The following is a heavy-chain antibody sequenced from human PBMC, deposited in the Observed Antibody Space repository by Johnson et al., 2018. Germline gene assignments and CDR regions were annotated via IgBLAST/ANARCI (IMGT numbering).Heavy chain of an antibody. CDR2: ISGRGSST. J-gene: IGHJ6*02. V-gene: IGHV3-23*04. CDR3: AKDPGTYYDFWSGYSNPYGMDV. Sequence: VQLVQSGGGLVQPGGSLRLSCAASGFTFSNYAMTWVRQAPGKGLEWVSAISGRGSSTYYADSVKGRFTVFRDNFRNTLYLKMNSLGAEDTAVDYCAKDPGTYYDFWSGYSNPYGMDVWGQGTTVTVSS. CDR1: GFTFSNYA. D-gene: IGHD3-3*01.